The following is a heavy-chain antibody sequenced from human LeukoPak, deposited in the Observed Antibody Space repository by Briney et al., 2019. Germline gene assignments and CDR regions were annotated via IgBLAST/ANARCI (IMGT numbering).Heavy chain of an antibody. D-gene: IGHD5-18*01. Sequence: ASVKVSCKASGYTFTNYGISWVRQAPGQGLEWMGWISAYNGNTHYAQNLQGRVTMTTDTSTSTAYMELKSLRSDDTAVYYCARSAMANDAFDIWGQGTMVTVSS. CDR1: GYTFTNYG. CDR2: ISAYNGNT. V-gene: IGHV1-18*01. J-gene: IGHJ3*02. CDR3: ARSAMANDAFDI.